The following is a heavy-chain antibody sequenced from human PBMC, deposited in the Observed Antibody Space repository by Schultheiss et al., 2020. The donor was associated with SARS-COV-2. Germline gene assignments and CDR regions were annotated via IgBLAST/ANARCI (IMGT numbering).Heavy chain of an antibody. V-gene: IGHV4-59*12. CDR2: IYYSGST. J-gene: IGHJ4*02. Sequence: SETLSLTCTVSGGSISSYYWSWIRQPPGKGLEWIGYIYYSGSTNYNPSLKSRVTISVDKSKNQFSLKLSSVTAADTAVYYCARVPIAYGDYGFDYWGQGTLVTVSS. CDR3: ARVPIAYGDYGFDY. CDR1: GGSISSYY. D-gene: IGHD4-17*01.